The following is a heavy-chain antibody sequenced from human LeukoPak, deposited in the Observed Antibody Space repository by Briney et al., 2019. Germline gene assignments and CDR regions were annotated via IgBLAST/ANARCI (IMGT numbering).Heavy chain of an antibody. Sequence: GASVKVSCKASGSIFTTYYMHWVRQAPGQGLEWMGIINPSGGGTSYAQKFQGRVTMTRDTSTSTVYMELSSLRSEDTAVYYCARDPLEGPEQWLSLGWFDPWGQGTLVTVSS. CDR2: INPSGGGT. CDR3: ARDPLEGPEQWLSLGWFDP. V-gene: IGHV1-46*01. D-gene: IGHD6-19*01. J-gene: IGHJ5*02. CDR1: GSIFTTYY.